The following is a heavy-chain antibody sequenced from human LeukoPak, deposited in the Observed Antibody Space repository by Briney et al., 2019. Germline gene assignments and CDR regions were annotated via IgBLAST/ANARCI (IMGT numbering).Heavy chain of an antibody. D-gene: IGHD4-17*01. V-gene: IGHV1-2*02. CDR2: INPNSGGT. Sequence: ASVKVSCKTSGYTFTGYYIHWVRQAPGQGLEWMGWINPNSGGTNYAQKFQGRVTMTRDTSISTAYMELSRLRSDDTAVYYCARVSRYGDYGGFYFDYWGQGTLVTVSS. CDR3: ARVSRYGDYGGFYFDY. J-gene: IGHJ4*02. CDR1: GYTFTGYY.